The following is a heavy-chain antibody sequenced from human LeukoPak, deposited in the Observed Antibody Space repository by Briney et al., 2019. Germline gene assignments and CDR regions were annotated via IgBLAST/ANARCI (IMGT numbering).Heavy chain of an antibody. CDR1: GYTFTSYA. CDR3: ARGAYSTPGYYGMDV. D-gene: IGHD6-13*01. CDR2: ISTNTGNP. Sequence: ASVKVSCKASGYTFTSYAMNWVRQAPGQGLEWMGWISTNTGNPTYAQGFTGRFVFSLDTSLSTAYLQISSLKAEGTAVYYCARGAYSTPGYYGMDVWGQGTTVTVSS. V-gene: IGHV7-4-1*02. J-gene: IGHJ6*02.